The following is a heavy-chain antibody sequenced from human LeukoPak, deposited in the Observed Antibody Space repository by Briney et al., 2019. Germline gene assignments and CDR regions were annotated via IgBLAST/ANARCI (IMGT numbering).Heavy chain of an antibody. CDR2: INPNSGGT. D-gene: IGHD2-2*01. Sequence: SVNVSCTASGYTFTGYYMHWVRQAPGQGLEWMGWINPNSGGTNSAQKFQGRVTMTRDTSISTAYMELSRLRSDDTAVYYCARAGYCSSTSCSNWFDPWGQGTLVTVSS. CDR3: ARAGYCSSTSCSNWFDP. CDR1: GYTFTGYY. V-gene: IGHV1-2*02. J-gene: IGHJ5*02.